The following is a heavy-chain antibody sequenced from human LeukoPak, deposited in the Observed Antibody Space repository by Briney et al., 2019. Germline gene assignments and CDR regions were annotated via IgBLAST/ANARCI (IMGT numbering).Heavy chain of an antibody. J-gene: IGHJ5*02. D-gene: IGHD2/OR15-2a*01. V-gene: IGHV1-8*01. CDR3: ARNPYYSGHFDP. CDR2: MSPKNGHT. CDR1: GYTFPTYD. Sequence: GASVKVSCKASGYTFPTYDINWVRQATRRGLEWLGWMSPKNGHTGYAKKSQGRVTLTSDTSITPAYMELSGLTSEATAVYYCARNPYYSGHFDPWGQGSLVTVSS.